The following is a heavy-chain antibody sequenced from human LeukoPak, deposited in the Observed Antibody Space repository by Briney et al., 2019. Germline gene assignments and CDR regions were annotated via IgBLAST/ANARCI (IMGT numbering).Heavy chain of an antibody. CDR2: INPNSGGT. Sequence: ASVKVSCKASGYTFTGYYMHWVRQAPGQALESMGWINPNSGGTNYAQKFQGRVTMTRDTSISTAYMELSSLRSDDTAVYYCARDSVRDGYLDYWGQGTLVTVSS. D-gene: IGHD5-24*01. CDR3: ARDSVRDGYLDY. J-gene: IGHJ4*02. V-gene: IGHV1-2*02. CDR1: GYTFTGYY.